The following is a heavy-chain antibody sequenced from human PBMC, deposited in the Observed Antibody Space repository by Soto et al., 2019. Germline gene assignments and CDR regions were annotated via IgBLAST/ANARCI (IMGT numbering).Heavy chain of an antibody. CDR2: ITPFNGYT. CDR3: ARGPTGNYFDY. J-gene: IGHJ4*02. CDR1: CYYFTDYG. V-gene: IGHV1-18*01. Sequence: QVHLVQSGVEVQKPGSSVKVSCKPSCYYFTDYGINWVRQAPGQGLEWMGWITPFNGYTNYAQKFQGRVTMTADTSTSTVYMELRSLTSDDTAFYYCARGPTGNYFDYWGQGTLVTVAS. D-gene: IGHD1-1*01.